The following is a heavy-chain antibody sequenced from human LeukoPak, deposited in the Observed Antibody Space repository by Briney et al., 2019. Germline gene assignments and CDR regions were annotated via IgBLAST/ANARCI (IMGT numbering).Heavy chain of an antibody. Sequence: SGPTLVNPTQTLTLTCTFSGFSLTSTNVGVGWIRQPPGKALEWLTLIYWNDEKYYSPSLRNRLTITKDTSNNQVVLTLTNMDPEDTATYYCVRRGLDGSYLDSWGQGTLVTVSS. CDR3: VRRGLDGSYLDS. J-gene: IGHJ4*02. CDR2: IYWNDEK. D-gene: IGHD1-26*01. CDR1: GFSLTSTNVG. V-gene: IGHV2-5*01.